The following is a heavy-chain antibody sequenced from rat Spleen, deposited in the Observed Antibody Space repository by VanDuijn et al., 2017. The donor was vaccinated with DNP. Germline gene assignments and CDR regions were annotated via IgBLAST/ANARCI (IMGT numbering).Heavy chain of an antibody. J-gene: IGHJ2*01. CDR3: AGRPPPTRGPFDY. CDR2: ISSDGSDT. CDR1: GFTFSNYD. Sequence: EVQLVESGGGLVQPGRSLKLSCAASGFTFSNYDMAWVRQAPTKGLEWVATISSDGSDTYYRDSVKGRFTISRDNAKSTLYLQMDSLRSEDTATYYCAGRPPPTRGPFDYWGQGVTVTVSS. D-gene: IGHD1-4*01. V-gene: IGHV5-7*01.